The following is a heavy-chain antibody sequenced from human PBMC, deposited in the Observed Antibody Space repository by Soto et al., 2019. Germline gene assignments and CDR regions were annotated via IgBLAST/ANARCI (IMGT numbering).Heavy chain of an antibody. Sequence: LGESLKISCKGSGYRFTSYWISWARQMPGKGLEWMGIIYPDDSATRYSPSFQGQVTFSADKSISTAYLQWSSLKASDTAMYYCTRHGEMATIMNYGMDVWGQGTTVTVSS. J-gene: IGHJ6*02. V-gene: IGHV5-51*01. CDR1: GYRFTSYW. CDR2: IYPDDSAT. D-gene: IGHD5-12*01. CDR3: TRHGEMATIMNYGMDV.